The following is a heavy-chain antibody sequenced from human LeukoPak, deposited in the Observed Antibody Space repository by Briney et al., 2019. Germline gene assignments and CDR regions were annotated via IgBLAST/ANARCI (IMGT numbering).Heavy chain of an antibody. CDR1: GGSISSYY. CDR3: ARWGGNRATDY. J-gene: IGHJ4*02. V-gene: IGHV4-59*01. D-gene: IGHD3-16*01. Sequence: PSETLSLTCTVSGGSISSYYWSWIRQPPGKGLEWIGYIYYSGSTNYNPSLKSRVTISVDTSKNQFSLKLSSVTAADTAVYYCARWGGNRATDYWGQGTLVTVSS. CDR2: IYYSGST.